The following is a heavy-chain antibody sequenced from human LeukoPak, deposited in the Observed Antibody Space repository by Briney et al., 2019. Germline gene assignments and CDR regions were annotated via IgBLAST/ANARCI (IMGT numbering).Heavy chain of an antibody. CDR1: GFTFSSYG. Sequence: GGSLRLSCAASGFTFSSYGMHWVRQAPGKGLEWVAFIRYDGSNKYYADSVKGRFTSSRDNSKNTLYPQMSSLRAEDTAVYYCATMRGDYWGQGTLVTVSS. CDR2: IRYDGSNK. CDR3: ATMRGDY. J-gene: IGHJ4*02. V-gene: IGHV3-30*02.